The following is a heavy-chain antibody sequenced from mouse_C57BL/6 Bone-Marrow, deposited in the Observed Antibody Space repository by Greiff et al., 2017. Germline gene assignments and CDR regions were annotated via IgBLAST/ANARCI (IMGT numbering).Heavy chain of an antibody. Sequence: QVQLQQPGAELVKPGASVKMSCKASGYTFTSYWITWVKQRPGQGLEWIGDIYPGSGSTNYNEKFKSKGTLTVDTSSSTAYMQLSSLTSEDSAVYYCASPIYYGYDGNYAMDYWGQGTSVTVSS. CDR3: ASPIYYGYDGNYAMDY. CDR1: GYTFTSYW. D-gene: IGHD2-2*01. J-gene: IGHJ4*01. V-gene: IGHV1-55*01. CDR2: IYPGSGST.